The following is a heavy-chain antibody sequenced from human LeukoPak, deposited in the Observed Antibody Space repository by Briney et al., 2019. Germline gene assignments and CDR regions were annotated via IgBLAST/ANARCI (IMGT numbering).Heavy chain of an antibody. CDR3: ARHRVATDYGDYPYWYFDL. V-gene: IGHV4-59*08. Sequence: PSETLSLTCAVSGVSISSYYRSWIRQPPGKGLEWIGYIYYSGSTNHNPSLKSRVTISVDTSKNQFSLKLTSVTAADTAVYYCARHRVATDYGDYPYWYFDLWGRGTLVTVSS. CDR2: IYYSGST. D-gene: IGHD4-17*01. J-gene: IGHJ2*01. CDR1: GVSISSYY.